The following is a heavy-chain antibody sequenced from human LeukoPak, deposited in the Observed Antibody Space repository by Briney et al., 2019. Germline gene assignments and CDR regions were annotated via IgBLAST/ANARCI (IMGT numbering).Heavy chain of an antibody. J-gene: IGHJ4*01. D-gene: IGHD3-10*01. V-gene: IGHV3-23*01. CDR2: TSSSDAGT. CDR1: GFPLSSYA. CDR3: ARGTGSLFY. Sequence: GGSLRLSCAVSGFPLSSYAMSWVRQAPGKGLEWVSATSSSDAGTYYADSVRGRFTISRDNSKNTLYLQMNSLRAEDAAVYYCARGTGSLFYWGHGILVTVSS.